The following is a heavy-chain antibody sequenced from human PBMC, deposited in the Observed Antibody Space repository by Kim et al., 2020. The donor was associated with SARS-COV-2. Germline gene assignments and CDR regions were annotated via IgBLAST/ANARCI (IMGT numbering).Heavy chain of an antibody. V-gene: IGHV4-34*01. D-gene: IGHD3-10*01. Sequence: SETLSLTCAVYGGSFSGYYWSWIRQPPGKGLEWIGEINHSGSTNYNPSLKSRVTISVDTSKNQFSLKLRSVTAADTAVYYCARVLYYYGSGSYYRYNWFDPGGQGTLVTVSS. CDR2: INHSGST. J-gene: IGHJ5*02. CDR3: ARVLYYYGSGSYYRYNWFDP. CDR1: GGSFSGYY.